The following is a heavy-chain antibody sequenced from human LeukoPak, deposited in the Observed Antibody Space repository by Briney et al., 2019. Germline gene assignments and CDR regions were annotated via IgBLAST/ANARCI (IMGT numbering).Heavy chain of an antibody. CDR1: GFTFSSYG. CDR2: ISYDGSNK. J-gene: IGHJ4*02. CDR3: ARARGYSYGYGD. V-gene: IGHV3-30*03. Sequence: GGSLRLSCAASGFTFSSYGMHWVRQAPGKGLEWVAVISYDGSNKYYADSVKGRFTISRDNSKNTLYLQMNSLRAEDTAVYYCARARGYSYGYGDWGQGTLVTVSS. D-gene: IGHD5-18*01.